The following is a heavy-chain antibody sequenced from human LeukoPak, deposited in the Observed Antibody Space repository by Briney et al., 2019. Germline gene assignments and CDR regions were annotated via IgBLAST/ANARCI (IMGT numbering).Heavy chain of an antibody. CDR1: GYTFTSYG. D-gene: IGHD2-2*01. J-gene: IGHJ5*02. V-gene: IGHV1-18*04. CDR3: ARARYCSSTSCHQYNWFDP. Sequence: ASVKVSCKASGYTFTSYGISWVRQAPGQGLEWMGWISAYNGNTNYAQKLRGRVTMTTDTSTSTAYMELRSLRSDDTAVYYCARARYCSSTSCHQYNWFDPWGQGTLVTVSS. CDR2: ISAYNGNT.